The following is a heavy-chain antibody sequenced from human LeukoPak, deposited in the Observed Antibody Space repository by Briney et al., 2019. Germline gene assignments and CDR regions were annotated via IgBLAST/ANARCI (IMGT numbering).Heavy chain of an antibody. CDR3: ARGPMVRGVPFFDY. J-gene: IGHJ4*02. CDR1: GGSISSYY. V-gene: IGHV4-59*01. Sequence: SETLSLTCTVSGGSISSYYWSWIRQPPGKGLEWIGYIYYSGSTNYNPSLKSRVTISVDTSKNQFSLKLSSVAAADTAVYYCARGPMVRGVPFFDYWGQGTLVTVSS. CDR2: IYYSGST. D-gene: IGHD3-10*01.